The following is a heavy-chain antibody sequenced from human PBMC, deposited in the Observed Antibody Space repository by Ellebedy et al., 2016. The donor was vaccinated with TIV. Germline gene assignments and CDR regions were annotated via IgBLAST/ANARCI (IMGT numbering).Heavy chain of an antibody. D-gene: IGHD6-19*01. CDR3: ARVWRWLVGGLDY. V-gene: IGHV1-18*04. J-gene: IGHJ4*02. CDR1: GYTFTSYG. Sequence: ASVKVSCXASGYTFTSYGISWVRQAPGQGLEWMGWISAYNGNTNYAQKLQGRVTMTTDTSTSTVYMELSSLRSEDTAVYYCARVWRWLVGGLDYWGQGTLVTVSS. CDR2: ISAYNGNT.